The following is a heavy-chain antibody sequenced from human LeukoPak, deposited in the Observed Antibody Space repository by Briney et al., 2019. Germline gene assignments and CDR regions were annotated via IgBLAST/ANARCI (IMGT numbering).Heavy chain of an antibody. CDR1: GGSISSYY. V-gene: IGHV4-59*01. CDR3: ARGSGYSYGYDAFDI. D-gene: IGHD5-18*01. J-gene: IGHJ3*02. Sequence: PSETLSLTCTVSGGSISSYYWSWIRQPPGKGLEWIGYIYYSGSTNYNPSLKSRVTISVDTSKNQFSLKLSSVIAADTAVYYCARGSGYSYGYDAFDIWGQGTMVTVSS. CDR2: IYYSGST.